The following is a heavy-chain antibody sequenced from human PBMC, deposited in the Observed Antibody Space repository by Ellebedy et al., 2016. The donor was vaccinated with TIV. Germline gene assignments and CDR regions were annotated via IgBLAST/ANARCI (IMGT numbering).Heavy chain of an antibody. D-gene: IGHD3-9*01. CDR3: ATHYDVLPGQYRGFDY. V-gene: IGHV3-23*01. CDR1: GFTFGSCA. CDR2: ISDSGSNT. J-gene: IGHJ4*02. Sequence: GESLKISCAASGFTFGSCAMSWVLQAPGRGLEWVAAISDSGSNTYHADSVKGRFTISRDNSRNTLYLQMNSLRAEDTALYYCATHYDVLPGQYRGFDYWGQGTLVTVSS.